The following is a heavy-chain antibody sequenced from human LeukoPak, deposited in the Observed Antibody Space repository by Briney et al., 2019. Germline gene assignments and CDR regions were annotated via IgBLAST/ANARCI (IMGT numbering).Heavy chain of an antibody. CDR2: ISGSGSTI. CDR1: GFTFSSYA. CDR3: ARPVFMDV. Sequence: PGGSLRLSCAASGFTFSSYAMSWVRQAPGKGLEWVSYISGSGSTIYYADSVKGRFTISRDNAKNSLYLQMNSLRAEDTAVYYCARPVFMDVWGQGTTVTVSS. D-gene: IGHD3-10*01. J-gene: IGHJ6*02. V-gene: IGHV3-48*03.